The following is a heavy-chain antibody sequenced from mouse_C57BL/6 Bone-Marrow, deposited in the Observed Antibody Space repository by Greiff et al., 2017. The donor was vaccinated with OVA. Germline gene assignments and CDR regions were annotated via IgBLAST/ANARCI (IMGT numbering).Heavy chain of an antibody. CDR1: GYTFTSYW. Sequence: QVQLKQPGAELVKPGASVKLSCKASGYTFTSYWMHWVKQRPGRGLEWIGRIDPNSGGTKYNEKFKSKATLTVDKPSSTAYMQLSSLTSEDSAVDYCARGGSSLYYYAMDYWGQGTSVTVSS. J-gene: IGHJ4*01. CDR3: ARGGSSLYYYAMDY. V-gene: IGHV1-72*01. D-gene: IGHD1-1*01. CDR2: IDPNSGGT.